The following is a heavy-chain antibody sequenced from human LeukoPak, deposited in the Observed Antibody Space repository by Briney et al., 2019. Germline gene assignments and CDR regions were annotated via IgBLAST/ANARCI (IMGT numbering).Heavy chain of an antibody. Sequence: PSETLSLTCTVSGVSISSNYWSWIRQSPGRGLEWIGYMYHSGKTNYNPSLKSRVTISIDTSTNHLSLKLSSVTVADTAVYYCARQLSVKGVAFDIWGQGTMVTVSS. D-gene: IGHD6-6*01. CDR2: MYHSGKT. J-gene: IGHJ3*02. V-gene: IGHV4-59*01. CDR3: ARQLSVKGVAFDI. CDR1: GVSISSNY.